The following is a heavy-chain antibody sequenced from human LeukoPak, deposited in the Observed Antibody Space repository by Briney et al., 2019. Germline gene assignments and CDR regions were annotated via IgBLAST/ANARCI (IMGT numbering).Heavy chain of an antibody. V-gene: IGHV1-8*01. D-gene: IGHD3-3*01. CDR3: AREVITIFGVVRQSYGKDV. CDR2: MNPNSGNT. CDR1: GYTFTSYD. Sequence: GASVTVSCTASGYTFTSYDINWVRQATGQGLEWMGWMNPNSGNTGYAQKFQGRVTMTRNTSISTAYMELSSLRSEDTAVYYCAREVITIFGVVRQSYGKDVWGQGTTVTVSS. J-gene: IGHJ6*02.